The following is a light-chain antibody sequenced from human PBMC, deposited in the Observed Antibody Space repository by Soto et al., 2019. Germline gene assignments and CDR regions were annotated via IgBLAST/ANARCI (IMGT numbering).Light chain of an antibody. J-gene: IGKJ1*01. CDR1: QTVTSTF. V-gene: IGKV3-20*01. Sequence: EIVLTQSPGTLSLSPGERATLSCRASQTVTSTFLAWYQQKPGQAPRLLIYGASRSATGIPDRFSGSGSGTDFTLTSTRLEPEDFAVYYCHQYDSSRTFGQGTKVEMK. CDR3: HQYDSSRT. CDR2: GAS.